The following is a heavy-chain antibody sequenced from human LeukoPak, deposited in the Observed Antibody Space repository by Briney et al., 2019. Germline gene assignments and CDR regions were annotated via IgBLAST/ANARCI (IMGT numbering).Heavy chain of an antibody. CDR1: GYTFTSYD. D-gene: IGHD6-13*01. J-gene: IGHJ6*04. CDR2: MNPNSGNT. CDR3: ARGIAAAGAPPI. V-gene: IGHV1-8*01. Sequence: ASVKVSCKASGYTFTSYDINWVRQATGQGLEWMGWMNPNSGNTGYAQKFQGRVTMTRNTSISTAYMELSSLRSEDTAVYYCARGIAAAGAPPIWGKGTTVTVSS.